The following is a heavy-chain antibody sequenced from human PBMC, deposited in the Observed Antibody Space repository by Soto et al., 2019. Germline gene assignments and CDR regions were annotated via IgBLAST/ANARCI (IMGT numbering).Heavy chain of an antibody. D-gene: IGHD2-15*01. Sequence: ASVKVSCKASNDSLSSHFIHWVRQAPGEGLEWMGIINPGPNGASYSKEFQGRLTLTSDMPSRTVYMQLSNLRSDGTAVYYCAGASSRVSSVVAAYWGQGTLVTVSS. CDR2: INPGPNGA. CDR1: NDSLSSHF. V-gene: IGHV1-46*01. J-gene: IGHJ4*02. CDR3: AGASSRVSSVVAAY.